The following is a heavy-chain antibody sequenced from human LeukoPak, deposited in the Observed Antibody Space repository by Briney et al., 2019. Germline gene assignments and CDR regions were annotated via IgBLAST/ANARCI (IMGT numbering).Heavy chain of an antibody. CDR3: ARDRGGGIDY. J-gene: IGHJ4*02. CDR2: IYHSGGI. V-gene: IGHV4-4*02. CDR1: GDSMTDNW. D-gene: IGHD3-16*01. Sequence: PSGTLSLTCVVSGDSMTDNWWSWVRQPPGKGLEWIGEIYHSGGITYNPSLKSRVTMSMDTSKTQFSLKVTSVTAADTAVYYCARDRGGGIDYWGQGTLVTVSS.